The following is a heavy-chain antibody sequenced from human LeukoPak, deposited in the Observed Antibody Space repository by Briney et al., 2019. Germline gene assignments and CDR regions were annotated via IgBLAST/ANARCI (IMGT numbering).Heavy chain of an antibody. CDR3: ARGVYSGSYCYFDY. CDR2: IYYSGST. V-gene: IGHV4-59*08. Sequence: SETLSLTCTVSGGSISSYYWSWIRQPPGKGLEWIGYIYYSGSTNYNPSLKSRVTISVDTSKNQFSLKLSSVTAADTAVYYCARGVYSGSYCYFDYWGQGTLVTVSS. CDR1: GGSISSYY. J-gene: IGHJ4*02. D-gene: IGHD1-26*01.